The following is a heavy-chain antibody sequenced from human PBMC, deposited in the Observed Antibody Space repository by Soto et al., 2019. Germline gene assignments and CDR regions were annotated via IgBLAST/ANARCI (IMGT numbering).Heavy chain of an antibody. CDR1: GGTFSSYA. Sequence: QVQLLQSGDEVKKPGSSVKVSCAASGGTFSSYAINWVRQAPGQGLEWMGEIIPICGTANYAQKFQGRVTITADESTSTAYMEMSSLRSEDTAVYYCARDGGRHSGGIDYWGQGTLVTVSS. D-gene: IGHD1-26*01. CDR3: ARDGGRHSGGIDY. V-gene: IGHV1-69*01. J-gene: IGHJ4*02. CDR2: IIPICGTA.